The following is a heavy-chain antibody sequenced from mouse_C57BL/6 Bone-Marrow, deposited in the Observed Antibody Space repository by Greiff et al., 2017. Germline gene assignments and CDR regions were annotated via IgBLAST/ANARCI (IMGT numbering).Heavy chain of an antibody. CDR3: ARDRGYGSSYCWYFDV. V-gene: IGHV5-4*01. CDR2: ISDGGSYT. Sequence: EVMLVESGGGLVKPGGSLKLSCAASGFTFSSYAMSWVRQTPEKRLGGVATISDGGSYTYYPDNVKGRFTISRDNAKNNLYLQMSHLKSEDTAMYYCARDRGYGSSYCWYFDVWGTGTTVTVSS. D-gene: IGHD1-1*01. J-gene: IGHJ1*03. CDR1: GFTFSSYA.